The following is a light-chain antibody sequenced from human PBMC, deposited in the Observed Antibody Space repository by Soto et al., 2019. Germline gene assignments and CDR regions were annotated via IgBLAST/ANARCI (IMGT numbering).Light chain of an antibody. V-gene: IGKV1-39*01. CDR2: AAS. CDR1: QSISNH. Sequence: DIQMTQSPSSLSASVEDRVIITCRASQSISNHLNWYQQKPGKAPKLLIFAASSLQSGVPSRFSGGRSGTEFTLTISSLQPEDFATYYCHQSYSNPPTFGQGTKVDIK. J-gene: IGKJ1*01. CDR3: HQSYSNPPT.